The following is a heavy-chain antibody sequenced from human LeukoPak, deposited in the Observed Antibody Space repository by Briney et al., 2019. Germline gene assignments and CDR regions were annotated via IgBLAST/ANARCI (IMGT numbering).Heavy chain of an antibody. CDR2: IFGDGGRT. Sequence: GGSRRRSCTASGFTFGDGAVRWVRQAPGKGLEWVSLIFGDGGRTYHAVSVKGRFTISRDNSKNALYLQMNSLRTEDSAFHYCARDALGGDGYTANPDYWGQGTLVTVSS. D-gene: IGHD5-24*01. CDR3: ARDALGGDGYTANPDY. J-gene: IGHJ4*02. CDR1: GFTFGDGA. V-gene: IGHV3-43*02.